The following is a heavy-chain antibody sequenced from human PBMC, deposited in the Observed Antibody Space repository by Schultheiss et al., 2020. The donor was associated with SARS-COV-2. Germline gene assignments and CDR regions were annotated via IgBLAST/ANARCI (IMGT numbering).Heavy chain of an antibody. CDR1: GFTFNNYG. D-gene: IGHD6-13*01. J-gene: IGHJ4*01. CDR3: ARDQGAAVPDY. CDR2: ISQDGNNK. Sequence: GGSLRLSCVVSGFTFNNYGMHWVRQAPGKGLEWVAIISQDGNNKNYVDSVRGRFTISRDNSKNTLYVQMNSLRGEDTAVYYCARDQGAAVPDYWGRGTLVTVSS. V-gene: IGHV3-7*01.